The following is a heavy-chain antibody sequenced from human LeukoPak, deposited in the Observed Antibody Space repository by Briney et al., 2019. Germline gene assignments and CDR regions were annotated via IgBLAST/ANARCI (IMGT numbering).Heavy chain of an antibody. CDR1: GGSISSGDYY. D-gene: IGHD2-15*01. CDR3: ASGRGIVVAPMYY. Sequence: SQTLSLTCTVSGGSISSGDYYWSWIRQPPGKGLEWIGYIYYSGSTYYNPSLKSRVTISVDTSKNQFSLKLSSVTAADTAVYYCASGRGIVVAPMYYWGQGTLVTVSS. CDR2: IYYSGST. V-gene: IGHV4-30-4*01. J-gene: IGHJ4*02.